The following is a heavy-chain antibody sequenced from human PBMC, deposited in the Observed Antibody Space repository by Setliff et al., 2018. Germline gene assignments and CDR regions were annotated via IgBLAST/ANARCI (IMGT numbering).Heavy chain of an antibody. Sequence: SETLSLTCTVSGDSISSGSYYWTWIRKPAGKGLEWIGHFHTGGSTNYNRSLRSRVSISVDTSKNQFSLKLSSVTAADTATYYCARAGPTVTFFRVLVISWWDPWGQGSLVTSPQ. CDR3: ARAGPTVTFFRVLVISWWDP. D-gene: IGHD3-3*01. V-gene: IGHV4-61*09. CDR2: FHTGGST. J-gene: IGHJ5*02. CDR1: GDSISSGSYY.